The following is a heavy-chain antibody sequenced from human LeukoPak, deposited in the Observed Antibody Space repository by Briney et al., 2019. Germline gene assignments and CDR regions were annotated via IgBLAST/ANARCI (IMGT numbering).Heavy chain of an antibody. CDR2: IYYSGST. CDR1: GGSISSSSYY. V-gene: IGHV4-39*01. Sequence: SETLSLTCTASGGSISSSSYYWGWIRQPPGKGLEWIGSIYYSGSTYYNPSLKSRVTISVDTSKNQLSLKLSSATAADTAVYYCARGATDYWGQGTLVTVSS. J-gene: IGHJ4*02. CDR3: ARGATDY. D-gene: IGHD1-26*01.